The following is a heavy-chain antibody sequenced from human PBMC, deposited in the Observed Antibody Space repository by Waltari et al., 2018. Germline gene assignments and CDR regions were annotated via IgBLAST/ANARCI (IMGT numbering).Heavy chain of an antibody. D-gene: IGHD6-13*01. CDR2: IYSGGST. CDR1: GFTVSSNY. CDR3: ATSSSWYDLPY. V-gene: IGHV3-53*01. Sequence: EVQLVESGGGLIQPGGSLRLSCAASGFTVSSNYLSGGRQAPGKGRGGVAVIYSGGSTYNADSVKGRFTISRDNSKNTLYLQMNSLRAEDTAVYYCATSSSWYDLPYWGQGTLVTVSS. J-gene: IGHJ4*02.